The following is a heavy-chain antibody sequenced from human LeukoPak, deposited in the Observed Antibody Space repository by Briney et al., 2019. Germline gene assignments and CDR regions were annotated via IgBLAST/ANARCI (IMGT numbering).Heavy chain of an antibody. CDR3: ARTPIYYFDNSGYYN. D-gene: IGHD3-22*01. CDR2: IYSSGST. J-gene: IGHJ4*02. V-gene: IGHV4-61*05. Sequence: SETLSLTCTVSDGSISTPTYYWGWIRQPPGGGLEWIGLIYSSGSTSYNPSLKSQVTMSVDTSKKQFSLRLSSVTAADTAVYYCARTPIYYFDNSGYYNWGQGTLVTVSS. CDR1: DGSISTPTYY.